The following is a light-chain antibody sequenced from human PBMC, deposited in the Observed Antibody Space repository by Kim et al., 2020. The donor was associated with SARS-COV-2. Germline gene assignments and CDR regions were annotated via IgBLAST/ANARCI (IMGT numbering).Light chain of an antibody. CDR1: KLGDKY. CDR3: QAWDSSTAV. Sequence: VSPGQTASITCSGDKLGDKYACWYQQKPGQSPLLVIYQDSKRPSGIPERFSGSNSGNTATLTISGTQAMDEADYYCQAWDSSTAVFGTGTKVAV. V-gene: IGLV3-1*01. CDR2: QDS. J-gene: IGLJ1*01.